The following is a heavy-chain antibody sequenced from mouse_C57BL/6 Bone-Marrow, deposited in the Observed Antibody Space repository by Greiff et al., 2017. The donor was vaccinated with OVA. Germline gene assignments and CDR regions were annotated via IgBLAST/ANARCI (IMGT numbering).Heavy chain of an antibody. J-gene: IGHJ4*01. CDR1: GYTFTSSG. CDR3: ASLYGNYGAMDY. CDR2: IYPRSGNT. Sequence: QVQLQQSGAELARPGASVKLSCKASGYTFTSSGISWVKQRTGQGLEWIGEIYPRSGNTYYNEKFKGKATLTADKSSSTAYMELRSLTSEDSAVYFCASLYGNYGAMDYWGQGTSVTVSS. V-gene: IGHV1-81*01. D-gene: IGHD2-1*01.